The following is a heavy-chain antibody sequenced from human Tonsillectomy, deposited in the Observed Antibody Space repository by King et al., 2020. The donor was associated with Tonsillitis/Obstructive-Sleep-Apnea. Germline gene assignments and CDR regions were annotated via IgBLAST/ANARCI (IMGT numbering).Heavy chain of an antibody. CDR1: GFPFSSAS. D-gene: IGHD3-3*01. Sequence: LVESGGGLVKPGGSLRLSCAASGFPFSSASMRWVRQVPGKGLEWVGRFNSKTDGGTTDYAAPVKGRFTISRDDSKNTLYLQMNSLKTEDTAVYYCTTSPGITIFGVVFDYWGQGTLVIVSS. J-gene: IGHJ4*02. V-gene: IGHV3-15*01. CDR2: FNSKTDGGTT. CDR3: TTSPGITIFGVVFDY.